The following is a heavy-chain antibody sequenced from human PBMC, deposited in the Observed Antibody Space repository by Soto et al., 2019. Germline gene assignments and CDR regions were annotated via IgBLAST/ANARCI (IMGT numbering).Heavy chain of an antibody. D-gene: IGHD3-10*01. CDR3: ASARGSGALALYY. J-gene: IGHJ4*02. CDR1: GGSISSGNSY. V-gene: IGHV4-31*03. CDR2: ISYSGRT. Sequence: QVQLQESGPGLVKPSQTLSLTCTVSGGSISSGNSYWSWIRQHPGKGLEWIGYISYSGRTYYNPSPQSRFXXPXDXXKNPCPLKLSSVTPADTAVYYCASARGSGALALYYWGQGTLVTVSS.